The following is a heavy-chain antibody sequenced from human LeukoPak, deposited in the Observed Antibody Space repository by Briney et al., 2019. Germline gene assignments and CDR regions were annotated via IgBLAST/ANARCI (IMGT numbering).Heavy chain of an antibody. D-gene: IGHD3-3*01. CDR3: ARDGNYDFWSADALDL. CDR2: INTDGRVT. V-gene: IGHV3-74*01. CDR1: EFTFSRYW. Sequence: GGSLRLSCAASEFTFSRYWMHWVRQAPGKGLVWVARINTDGRVTTYADSVKGRFIISRDNAKNTLYLEMNSLTGDDTAVYYCARDGNYDFWSADALDLWGQGTRVTVSS. J-gene: IGHJ3*01.